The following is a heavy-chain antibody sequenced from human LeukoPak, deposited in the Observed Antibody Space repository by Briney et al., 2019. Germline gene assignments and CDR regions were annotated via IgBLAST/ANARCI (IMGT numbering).Heavy chain of an antibody. CDR3: ARGDYGPNSFDY. Sequence: PSETLSLTCAVYGGSFSGYYWSWIRQPPGKGLEWIGYIYTSGSTNYNPSLKSRVTISVDTSKNQFSLKLSSVTAADTAVYYCARGDYGPNSFDYWGQGTLVTVSS. D-gene: IGHD3-16*01. J-gene: IGHJ4*02. V-gene: IGHV4-4*09. CDR1: GGSFSGYY. CDR2: IYTSGST.